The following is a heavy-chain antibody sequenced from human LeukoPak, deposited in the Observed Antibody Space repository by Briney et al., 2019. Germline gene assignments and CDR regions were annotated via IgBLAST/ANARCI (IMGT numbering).Heavy chain of an antibody. V-gene: IGHV3-23*01. CDR1: GFTFSSYA. J-gene: IGHJ4*02. Sequence: GGSLRLSCAASGFTFSSYAMSWVRQAPGKGLEWVSAISGSGGSTYYADSVKGRFTISRDNSKNTLYLQMNSLRAEDTAVYYCAKGPEELWFGELGGYFDYWGQGTLVTVSS. CDR3: AKGPEELWFGELGGYFDY. D-gene: IGHD3-10*01. CDR2: ISGSGGST.